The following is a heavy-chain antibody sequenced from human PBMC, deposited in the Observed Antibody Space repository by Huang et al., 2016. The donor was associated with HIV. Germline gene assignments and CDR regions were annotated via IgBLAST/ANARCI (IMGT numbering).Heavy chain of an antibody. J-gene: IGHJ4*02. CDR1: GGSISSHY. D-gene: IGHD3-10*01. Sequence: QVQLQESGPGLVQPSETLSRTCTVSGGSISSHYWSWIRQPPGKGLEWIGSIYYSGSTNYNPSLKSRVTISVDTSKNQFSLKLSSVTAADTAVYYCARDTMVRGFDYWGQGTLVTVSS. V-gene: IGHV4-59*11. CDR2: IYYSGST. CDR3: ARDTMVRGFDY.